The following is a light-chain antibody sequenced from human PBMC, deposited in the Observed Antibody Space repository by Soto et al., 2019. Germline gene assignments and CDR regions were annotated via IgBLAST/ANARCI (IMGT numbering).Light chain of an antibody. Sequence: QSALTQPRSVSGSPGQSVTISCTGTSSDVGGYNYVSWYQQHPGKATKLMIYDVTKRPSGVPDRFSGSKSGNTASLSISGLQAEDEADYYCCAFAGTSTSFGTGTKLTVL. V-gene: IGLV2-11*01. J-gene: IGLJ1*01. CDR1: SSDVGGYNY. CDR2: DVT. CDR3: CAFAGTSTS.